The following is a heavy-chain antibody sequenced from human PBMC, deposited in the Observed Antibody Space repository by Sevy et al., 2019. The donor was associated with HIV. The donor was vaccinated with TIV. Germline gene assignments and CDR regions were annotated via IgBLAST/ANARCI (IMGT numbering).Heavy chain of an antibody. V-gene: IGHV5-51*01. CDR1: GYNITSYW. CDR3: ARQWSSSADY. D-gene: IGHD6-6*01. J-gene: IGHJ4*02. CDR2: INPRDSDT. Sequence: EKSLKISCKGSGYNITSYWIGWVRQMPGKGLQWMGIINPRDSDTRHIPSFQGQVTISVDKSINTAYLQWISLKASDTALYYCARQWSSSADYWGQGTLVNVSS.